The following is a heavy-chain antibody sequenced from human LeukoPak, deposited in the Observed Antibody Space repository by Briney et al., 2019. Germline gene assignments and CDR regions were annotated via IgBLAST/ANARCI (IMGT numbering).Heavy chain of an antibody. V-gene: IGHV3-30*03. Sequence: GGYLRLSCAASGFTFSSYGMHWVRQAPGKGLEWVAVISYDGSNKYYADSVKGRFTISRDNSKNTLYLQMNSLRAEDTAVYYCVGGCSSTSCPLVYWGQGTLVTVSS. CDR1: GFTFSSYG. D-gene: IGHD2-2*01. J-gene: IGHJ4*02. CDR3: VGGCSSTSCPLVY. CDR2: ISYDGSNK.